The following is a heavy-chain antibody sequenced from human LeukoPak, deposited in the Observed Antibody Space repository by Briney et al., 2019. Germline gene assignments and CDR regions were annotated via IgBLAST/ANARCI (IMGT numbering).Heavy chain of an antibody. CDR1: GFTFSSYS. V-gene: IGHV3-21*01. D-gene: IGHD1-26*01. CDR3: ARDREGATLNDAFDI. Sequence: PGGSLRLSCAASGFTFSSYSMNWVRQAPGKGLEWVSSISSSSSYIYYADSVKGRFTISRDNAKNSLYLQMNSLRAEDTAVYCCARDREGATLNDAFDIRGQGTMVTVSS. CDR2: ISSSSSYI. J-gene: IGHJ3*02.